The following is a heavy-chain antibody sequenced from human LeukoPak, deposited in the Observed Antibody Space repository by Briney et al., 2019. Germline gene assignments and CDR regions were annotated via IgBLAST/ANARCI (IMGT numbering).Heavy chain of an antibody. V-gene: IGHV4-59*08. CDR1: GGSINTYY. CDR3: ARFIGSGWHIRTNWFDP. J-gene: IGHJ5*02. D-gene: IGHD6-25*01. CDR2: IFYSGST. Sequence: SETLSLTCTVSGGSINTYYWSWIRQPPGKGLEWIGSIFYSGSTNYNPSLKSRVTISVDTSKNQFSLTLSSVTAADTAVYYCARFIGSGWHIRTNWFDPWGQGTLVTVSS.